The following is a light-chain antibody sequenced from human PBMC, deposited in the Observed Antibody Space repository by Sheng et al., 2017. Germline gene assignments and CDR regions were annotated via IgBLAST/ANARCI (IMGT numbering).Light chain of an antibody. V-gene: IGKV1-27*01. J-gene: IGKJ1*01. CDR2: VAS. Sequence: DIHMTQSPSSLSASVGDRVTVTCRASQDISGYVDWYQQKPGKVPKLLIYVASTVRSGVPSRFSGSGSGTYFTLNISNLQPEDVATYYCQKSNSAPRAFGQGTKVEIK. CDR3: QKSNSAPRA. CDR1: QDISGY.